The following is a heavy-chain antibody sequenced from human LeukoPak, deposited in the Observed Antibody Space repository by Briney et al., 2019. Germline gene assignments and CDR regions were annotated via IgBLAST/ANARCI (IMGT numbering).Heavy chain of an antibody. CDR3: ARDEVAGTHYYGMDV. J-gene: IGHJ6*04. D-gene: IGHD6-19*01. V-gene: IGHV1-46*01. CDR2: INPSGGST. Sequence: GASVKVSCKASGYTFTSYYMHWVRQAPGQGLEWMGLINPSGGSTSYAQKFQGRVTMTRDTSTSTVYMELSSLRSEDTAVYYCARDEVAGTHYYGMDVWGKGTTVTVSS. CDR1: GYTFTSYY.